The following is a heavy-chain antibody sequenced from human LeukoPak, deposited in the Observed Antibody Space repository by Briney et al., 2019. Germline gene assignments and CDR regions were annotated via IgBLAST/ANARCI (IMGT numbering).Heavy chain of an antibody. CDR2: ISAYNGNT. CDR1: GYTFTSYD. V-gene: IGHV1-18*01. D-gene: IGHD6-6*01. J-gene: IGHJ6*02. CDR3: ARLDEYSSSSRYYGMDV. Sequence: ASVKVSCKASGYTFTSYDISWVRQAPGQGLEWMGWISAYNGNTNYAQKFQGRVTITADESTSTAYMELSSLRSEDTAVYYCARLDEYSSSSRYYGMDVWGQGTTVTVSS.